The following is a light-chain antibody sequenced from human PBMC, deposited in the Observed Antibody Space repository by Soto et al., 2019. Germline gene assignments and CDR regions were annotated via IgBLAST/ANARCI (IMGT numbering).Light chain of an antibody. CDR1: QSISSW. J-gene: IGKJ2*01. Sequence: DIQMTQSPSTLSASVGDRVTITCRASQSISSWLAWYQQKPGKAPKLLIYDAFSLESGVPSRFSGSGSGTEFTLTISSLQPDDFASYYCQQYSTHLYTFGQGTKVEI. V-gene: IGKV1-5*01. CDR2: DAF. CDR3: QQYSTHLYT.